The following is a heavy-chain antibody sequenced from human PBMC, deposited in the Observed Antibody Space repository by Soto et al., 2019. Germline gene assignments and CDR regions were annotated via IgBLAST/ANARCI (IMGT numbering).Heavy chain of an antibody. D-gene: IGHD3-3*01. J-gene: IGHJ4*02. V-gene: IGHV1-2*02. CDR3: ARVFDCWRGLPSDY. CDR2: INPDSGGT. CDR1: GYTFTAYY. Sequence: ASVKVSCKASGYTFTAYYIYWVRQAPGQGLEWMGWINPDSGGTEYAQKFQGRVTMTRDTSISTAYMELSSLRYDDTAVYYCARVFDCWRGLPSDYWGQGTLVTVS.